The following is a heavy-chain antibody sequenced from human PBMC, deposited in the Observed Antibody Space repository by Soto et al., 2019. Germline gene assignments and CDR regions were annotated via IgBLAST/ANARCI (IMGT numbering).Heavy chain of an antibody. CDR3: ARDLQYSRLFYGMDV. V-gene: IGHV4-31*03. Sequence: SETLSLTCTVSGGSISSGGHYWSWIRQHPGKGLEWIGYIYYIGSTYYNPSLRSRVTISLDTSKNQFSLKLSSVTAADTAVYYCARDLQYSRLFYGMDVWGQGTTVTVSS. CDR1: GGSISSGGHY. D-gene: IGHD6-13*01. CDR2: IYYIGST. J-gene: IGHJ6*02.